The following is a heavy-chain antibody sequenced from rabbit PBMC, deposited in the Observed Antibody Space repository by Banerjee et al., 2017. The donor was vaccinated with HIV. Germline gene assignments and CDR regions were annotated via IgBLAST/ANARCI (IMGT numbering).Heavy chain of an antibody. Sequence: SGGGLVQPEGSLTLTCTASGFSFSSSYCMCWVRQAPGKGLEWIGCIYTGSSGNTYYASWAKGRFTISKTSSTTVTLQMTSLTAADTATYFCAREYYDMTFNLWGPGTLVTVS. CDR3: AREYYDMTFNL. CDR1: GFSFSSSYC. V-gene: IGHV1S45*01. D-gene: IGHD1-1*01. J-gene: IGHJ4*01. CDR2: IYTGSSGNT.